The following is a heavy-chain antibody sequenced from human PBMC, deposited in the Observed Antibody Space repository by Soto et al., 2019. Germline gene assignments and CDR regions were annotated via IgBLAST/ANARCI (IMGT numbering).Heavy chain of an antibody. CDR1: GYTFTSYY. Sequence: ASVKVSCKASGYTFTSYYMHWVRQAPGQGLEWMGWMNPNSGNTGYAQKFQGRVTMTRNTSISTAYMELSSLRSEDTAVYYCARGGVYDFWSGYYGMDVWGQGTTVTVSS. J-gene: IGHJ6*02. D-gene: IGHD3-3*01. CDR3: ARGGVYDFWSGYYGMDV. V-gene: IGHV1-8*02. CDR2: MNPNSGNT.